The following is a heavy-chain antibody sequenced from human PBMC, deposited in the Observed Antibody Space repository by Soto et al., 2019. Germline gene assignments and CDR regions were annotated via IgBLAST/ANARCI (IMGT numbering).Heavy chain of an antibody. D-gene: IGHD2-15*01. CDR3: ARGKYCSGGSCYSGNWFDP. J-gene: IGHJ5*02. Sequence: QVQLQESGPGLVKPSQTLSLTCTVSGGSISSGGYYWSWIRQHPGKGLEWIGYIYYSGSTYYNPSLKSRVTISVDTSKNQFPLKLSSVTAADTAVYYCARGKYCSGGSCYSGNWFDPWGQGTLVTVSS. CDR1: GGSISSGGYY. CDR2: IYYSGST. V-gene: IGHV4-31*03.